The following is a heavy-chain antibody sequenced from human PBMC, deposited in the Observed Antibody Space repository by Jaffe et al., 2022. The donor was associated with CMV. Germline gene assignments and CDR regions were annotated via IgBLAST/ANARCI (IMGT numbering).Heavy chain of an antibody. CDR2: ISSSSSTI. V-gene: IGHV3-48*02. CDR1: GFTFSSYS. J-gene: IGHJ4*02. CDR3: ARDWLDPYSSGWYQKNYYFDY. Sequence: EVQLVESGGGLVQPGGSLRLSCAASGFTFSSYSMNWVRQAPGKGLEWVSYISSSSSTIYYADSVKGRFTISRDNAKNSLYLQMNSLRDEDTAVYYCARDWLDPYSSGWYQKNYYFDYWGQGTLVTVSS. D-gene: IGHD6-19*01.